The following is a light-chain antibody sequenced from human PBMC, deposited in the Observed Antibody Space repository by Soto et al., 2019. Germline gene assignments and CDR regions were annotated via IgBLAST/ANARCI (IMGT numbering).Light chain of an antibody. CDR3: HQINSQPLT. CDR1: QSVSGY. V-gene: IGKV3-11*01. CDR2: DVS. J-gene: IGKJ3*01. Sequence: EVVLTRSPVTLSLPPRERATLSCRASQSVSGYLAWYQQQPGQAPRHLIYDVSTRATGIPARFSGSGSGTDFTLTISSLEHDDFATYYYHQINSQPLTFGPGTKVDIK.